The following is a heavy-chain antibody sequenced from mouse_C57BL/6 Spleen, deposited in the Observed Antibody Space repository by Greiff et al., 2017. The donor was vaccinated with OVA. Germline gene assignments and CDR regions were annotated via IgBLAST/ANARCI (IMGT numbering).Heavy chain of an antibody. J-gene: IGHJ4*01. V-gene: IGHV5-16*01. CDR2: INYDGSST. Sequence: EVKLMESEGGLVQPGSSMKLSCTASGFTFSDYYMAWVRQVPEKGLEWVANINYDGSSTYYLDSLKSRFIISRDNAKNILYLQMSSLKSEDTATYYCARDQLDYAMDYWGQGTSVTVSS. CDR1: GFTFSDYY. D-gene: IGHD4-1*02. CDR3: ARDQLDYAMDY.